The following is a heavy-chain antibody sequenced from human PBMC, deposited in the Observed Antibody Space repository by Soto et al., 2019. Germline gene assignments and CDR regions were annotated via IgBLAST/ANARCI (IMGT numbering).Heavy chain of an antibody. Sequence: QVQLAQSGAEVRKPGSSVKVSCRASGGSFSDFAFSWVRQAPGQGLEWMGGTIPMFSATKYAQRFQGRITINADASTGEVYLALSSLTSDDSAVYYCARRGIVAVPAALSSYDDYTNYRFDSWGQGTLVSVSS. V-gene: IGHV1-69*01. CDR1: GGSFSDFA. CDR2: TIPMFSAT. J-gene: IGHJ4*02. D-gene: IGHD4-4*01. CDR3: ARRGIVAVPAALSSYDDYTNYRFDS.